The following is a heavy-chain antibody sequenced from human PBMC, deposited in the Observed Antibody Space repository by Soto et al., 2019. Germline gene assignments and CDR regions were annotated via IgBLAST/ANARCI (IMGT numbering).Heavy chain of an antibody. CDR1: GYSFTNYG. D-gene: IGHD6-19*01. CDR2: ISAYNGDT. Sequence: QDQLVQSGGEVKKPGASVKVSCNASGYSFTNYGITWVRQAPGQGFEWMGWISAYNGDTSYAQTLQVRVTMTTAASTSTAYLELRSLRSEGTALYYCARDRGVAPPVAGNTHYYYYMDVWGKGTTVTVSS. J-gene: IGHJ6*03. V-gene: IGHV1-18*01. CDR3: ARDRGVAPPVAGNTHYYYYMDV.